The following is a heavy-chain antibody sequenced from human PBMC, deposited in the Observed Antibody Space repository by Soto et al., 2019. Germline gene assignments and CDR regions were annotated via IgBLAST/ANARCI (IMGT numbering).Heavy chain of an antibody. D-gene: IGHD7-27*01. Sequence: EVQLLEAGGGLVQPGGSLRLSCAASGFTFSSYTMSWVRQGPGKGLEWVSGISSSGGSTVYADSVKGRFTISRDNFTTTLYLQMNCLRAEDTAVYYCAKGWGDYWGQGTPVTVSS. CDR1: GFTFSSYT. CDR3: AKGWGDY. CDR2: ISSSGGST. J-gene: IGHJ4*02. V-gene: IGHV3-23*01.